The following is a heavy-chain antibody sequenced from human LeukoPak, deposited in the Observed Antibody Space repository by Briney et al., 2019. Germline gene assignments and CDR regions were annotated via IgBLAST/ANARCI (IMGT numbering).Heavy chain of an antibody. D-gene: IGHD6-19*01. CDR1: GDSVSSNSAT. V-gene: IGHV6-1*01. CDR2: TYYRSKWYN. J-gene: IGHJ6*02. Sequence: PSQTLSLTCAISGDSVSSNSATWNWIRQSPSRSLEWLGRTYYRSKWYNDYAVSVKSRITINPDTSKNHFSLQLNSVTPEDTAVYYCARQPSSAGYYYYYYGMDVWGQGTTVTVSS. CDR3: ARQPSSAGYYYYYYGMDV.